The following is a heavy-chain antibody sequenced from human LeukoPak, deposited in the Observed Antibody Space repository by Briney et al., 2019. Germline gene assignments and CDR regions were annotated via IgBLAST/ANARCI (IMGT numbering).Heavy chain of an antibody. J-gene: IGHJ6*02. V-gene: IGHV3-30-3*01. CDR2: ILYDGSNQ. Sequence: GGSLRLSCAASGFTFRSYAMHWVRQAPGKGLEWVAVILYDGSNQYYADSVKGRFTISRDNSKNTLYLQMNSLRAEDTAVYYCARAGVGATVDYYYGMDVWGQGTTVTVSS. CDR3: ARAGVGATVDYYYGMDV. CDR1: GFTFRSYA. D-gene: IGHD1-26*01.